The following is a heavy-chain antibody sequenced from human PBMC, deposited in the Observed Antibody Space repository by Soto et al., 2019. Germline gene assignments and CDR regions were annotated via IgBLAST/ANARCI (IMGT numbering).Heavy chain of an antibody. J-gene: IGHJ4*02. D-gene: IGHD6-13*01. CDR1: GFTFSSYA. V-gene: IGHV3-30-3*01. CDR3: ARDFLAAAGHDY. CDR2: ISYDGSNK. Sequence: QVQLVESGGGMVQPGRSLRLSCAASGFTFSSYAMHWVRQAPGKGLEWVAVISYDGSNKYYADSVKGRFTISRDNSKNTLYLQMNSLRAEDTAVYYCARDFLAAAGHDYWGQGTLVTVSS.